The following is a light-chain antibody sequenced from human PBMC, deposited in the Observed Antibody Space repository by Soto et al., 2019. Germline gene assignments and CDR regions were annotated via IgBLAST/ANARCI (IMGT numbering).Light chain of an antibody. CDR1: QSISSD. J-gene: IGKJ1*01. Sequence: DIHMTQSPSSLSSSVGDRFKINCRASQSISSDLIWLQQKPGKAPTILIYAASNLQRGVPSRFSGSGSGTDFTLTISSLQPEDFATYYCQQSYNSAWTFGQGTKVDI. CDR3: QQSYNSAWT. V-gene: IGKV1-39*01. CDR2: AAS.